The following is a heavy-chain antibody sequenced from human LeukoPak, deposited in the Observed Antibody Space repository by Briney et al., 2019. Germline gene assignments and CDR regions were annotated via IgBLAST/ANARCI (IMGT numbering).Heavy chain of an antibody. D-gene: IGHD4-17*01. CDR2: ISGSGGST. J-gene: IGHJ4*02. CDR1: GFTFSSYA. Sequence: PGGSLRLSCAASGFTFSSYAMSWVRQAPGKGLEWVSAISGSGGSTYYADSVKGRFTISRDNSKNTLYLQMHTLIAEDTAVYYCAKDVVRYGDSILYFDYWGQGTLVTVSS. CDR3: AKDVVRYGDSILYFDY. V-gene: IGHV3-23*01.